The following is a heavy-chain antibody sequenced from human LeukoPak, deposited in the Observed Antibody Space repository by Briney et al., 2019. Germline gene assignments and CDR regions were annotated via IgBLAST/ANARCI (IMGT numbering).Heavy chain of an antibody. CDR3: ASGGVRKTYFDD. CDR1: GFTFSSYA. CDR2: ISGRGGNT. V-gene: IGHV3-23*01. D-gene: IGHD1-14*01. J-gene: IGHJ4*02. Sequence: QPGGSLRLSCAASGFTFSSYAMSWVRQGPGKGLEWVSGISGRGGNTYYADSVKGRFTISRDNSKNTLYLQLNSLRVEDTAVYYCASGGVRKTYFDDWGQGTLVTVSS.